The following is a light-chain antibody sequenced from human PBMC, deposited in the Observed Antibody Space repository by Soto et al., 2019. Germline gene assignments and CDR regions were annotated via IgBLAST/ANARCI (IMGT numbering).Light chain of an antibody. V-gene: IGKV3-20*01. CDR2: GAS. J-gene: IGKJ1*01. CDR3: HQYGRSPRGT. Sequence: EVVLTQSPATLSLSPGERATLSCRASQSVSSSYLAWYQQKPGQAPRLLIYGASSRATGIPDRFSGSGSGTDFTLTISRLEPEDFAMYYCHQYGRSPRGTFGQGTKVDIK. CDR1: QSVSSSY.